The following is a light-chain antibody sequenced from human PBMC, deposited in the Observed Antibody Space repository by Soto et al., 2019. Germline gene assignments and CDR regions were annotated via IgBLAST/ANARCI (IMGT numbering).Light chain of an antibody. CDR1: QSINSW. CDR2: RAS. Sequence: DIQMTQSPSTLSASVGDRVTITCRASQSINSWLAWYQQEPGKAPKLLIYRASTLQSGVPSRFSGSGSGTEFTLTISSLQPDDFATXXCXXYNXYXPWTFGQGTKVEIK. CDR3: XXYNXYXPWT. V-gene: IGKV1-5*03. J-gene: IGKJ1*01.